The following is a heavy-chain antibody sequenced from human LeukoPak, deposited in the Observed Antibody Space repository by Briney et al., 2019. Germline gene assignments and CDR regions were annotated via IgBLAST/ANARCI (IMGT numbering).Heavy chain of an antibody. CDR2: ISGSGGST. V-gene: IGHV3-23*01. CDR1: GFTFSSHG. D-gene: IGHD3-9*01. Sequence: GGTLRLSCAASGFTFSSHGMSWVRQAPGKGLEWVSAISGSGGSTYYADSVKGRFTISRDNSKNTLYLQMNSLRAEDTAVYYCARDPYYDILTGSAYFDLWGRGTLVTVSS. J-gene: IGHJ2*01. CDR3: ARDPYYDILTGSAYFDL.